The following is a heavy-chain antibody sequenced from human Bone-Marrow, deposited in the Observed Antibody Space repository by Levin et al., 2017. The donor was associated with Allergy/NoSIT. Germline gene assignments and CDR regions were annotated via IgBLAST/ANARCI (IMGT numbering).Heavy chain of an antibody. CDR3: AKEISRRTAVAGNFDF. D-gene: IGHD6-19*01. CDR2: ISWDGDKT. CDR1: GFTVDDYI. V-gene: IGHV3-43*01. Sequence: GGSLRLSCAASGFTVDDYIIHWVRQAPGKGLEWVSLISWDGDKTFYADSVRGRFTISRDNSTNSVYLQMNSLRTEDTAFYYCAKEISRRTAVAGNFDFWGQGTLVTVSS. J-gene: IGHJ4*02.